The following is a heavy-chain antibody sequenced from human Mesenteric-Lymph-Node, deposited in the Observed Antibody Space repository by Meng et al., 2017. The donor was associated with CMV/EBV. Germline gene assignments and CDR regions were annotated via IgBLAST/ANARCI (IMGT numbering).Heavy chain of an antibody. V-gene: IGHV3-48*03. CDR1: GFTFSDYE. CDR2: ISSSGSTT. J-gene: IGHJ4*02. Sequence: GESLKISCAASGFTFSDYEMNWVRQAPGKGLEWVSYISSSGSTTYYADSVKGRFTISRDNAKNSLSLQMNSLRAEDTAVYYCAREGDQNGDYKYGPLGYWGQGTLVTVSS. D-gene: IGHD3-9*01. CDR3: AREGDQNGDYKYGPLGY.